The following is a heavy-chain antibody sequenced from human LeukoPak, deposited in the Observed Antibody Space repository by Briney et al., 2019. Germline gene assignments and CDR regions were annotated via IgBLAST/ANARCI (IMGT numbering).Heavy chain of an antibody. CDR3: AKGYCSGGSCHFGY. J-gene: IGHJ4*02. Sequence: GGSLRLSCAASGFTFSSYGMHWVRQAPGKGLEWVAVISYDGSNKYYADSVKGRFTISRDNSKNTLYLQMNSLRAEDTAVYYCAKGYCSGGSCHFGYWGQGTLVTVSS. V-gene: IGHV3-30*18. CDR1: GFTFSSYG. D-gene: IGHD2-15*01. CDR2: ISYDGSNK.